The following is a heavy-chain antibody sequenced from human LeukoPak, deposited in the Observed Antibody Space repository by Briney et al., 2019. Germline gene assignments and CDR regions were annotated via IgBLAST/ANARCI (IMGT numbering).Heavy chain of an antibody. CDR1: GFTFSSYW. J-gene: IGHJ4*02. D-gene: IGHD6-19*01. V-gene: IGHV3-7*01. Sequence: GGSLRLSCAASGFTFSSYWMSWVRQAPGKGLEWVANIKQDGSEKYYVDSVKGRLTISRDNAKNSLYLQMNSLRAEDTAVYYCARGSPYSSGWDPFDYWGQGTLVTVSS. CDR2: IKQDGSEK. CDR3: ARGSPYSSGWDPFDY.